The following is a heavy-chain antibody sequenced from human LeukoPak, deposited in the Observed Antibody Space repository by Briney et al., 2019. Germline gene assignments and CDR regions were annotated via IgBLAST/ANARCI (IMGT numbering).Heavy chain of an antibody. CDR3: ARYHTALNY. CDR2: IYSGGST. Sequence: GGSLRLSCAASGFTVSSDYMTWVRQAPGKGLEWVSVIYSGGSTYYADSVKGRFTISRDDSKNTVYLQLNNLRVEDTAVYYCARYHTALNYWGQGTLVTASS. CDR1: GFTVSSDY. V-gene: IGHV3-53*01. J-gene: IGHJ4*02. D-gene: IGHD5-18*01.